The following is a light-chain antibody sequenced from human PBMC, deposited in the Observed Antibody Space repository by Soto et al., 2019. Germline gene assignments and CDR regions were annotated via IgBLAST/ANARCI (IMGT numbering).Light chain of an antibody. V-gene: IGLV1-40*01. J-gene: IGLJ1*01. CDR3: QSCDSSLSGSGV. Sequence: QSVLTQPPSVSGAPGQRVTISCTGSSSNIGAGYDVHWYQQLPGTAPKLLIYGNSNRPSGVPDRFPGSKSGTSASLAITGLQAEDEADYYCQSCDSSLSGSGVFGTGTKVTVL. CDR2: GNS. CDR1: SSNIGAGYD.